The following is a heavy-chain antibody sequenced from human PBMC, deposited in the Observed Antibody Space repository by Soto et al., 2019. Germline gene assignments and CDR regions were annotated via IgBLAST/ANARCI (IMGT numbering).Heavy chain of an antibody. CDR1: GFTFSSYE. J-gene: IGHJ4*02. CDR2: ISTSPDTI. D-gene: IGHD3-10*01. CDR3: ARERYDSGRPLDY. Sequence: EVQLVESGGGLVQPGGSLRLSCAASGFTFSSYELNWVRQAPGKGLEWVSYISTSPDTIYYADSVKGRFTISRDNAKNSLYLQMNGLRAEDTGVYYCARERYDSGRPLDYWGQGTLVTVS. V-gene: IGHV3-48*03.